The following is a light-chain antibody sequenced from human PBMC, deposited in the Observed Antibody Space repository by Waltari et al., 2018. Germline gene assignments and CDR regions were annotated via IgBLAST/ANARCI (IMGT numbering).Light chain of an antibody. J-gene: IGKJ5*01. CDR3: QQLNSYPLT. V-gene: IGKV1-9*01. CDR2: TAS. Sequence: DIQLTQSPSFLSASVGDRVTITCRASQDISSYLSWYQQKPGKAPNILIYTASTLQSGVPSRFSGMRSGTEFTLTISSLQPEDFATYYCQQLNSYPLTFGQGTRLDIK. CDR1: QDISSY.